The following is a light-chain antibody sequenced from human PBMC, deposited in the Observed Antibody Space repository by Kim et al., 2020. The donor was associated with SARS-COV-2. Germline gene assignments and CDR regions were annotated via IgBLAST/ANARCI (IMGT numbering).Light chain of an antibody. CDR3: QQVNGFPLT. CDR1: DGIAKS. V-gene: IGKV1-12*01. Sequence: ASIVDTVTNACRASDGIAKSLAWCQQKPGTAPKFLIYDASTLEPGVPSRFSGRRSGTECTLTSNSLQPEDFATYYGQQVNGFPLTFGQGTRLEIK. CDR2: DAS. J-gene: IGKJ5*01.